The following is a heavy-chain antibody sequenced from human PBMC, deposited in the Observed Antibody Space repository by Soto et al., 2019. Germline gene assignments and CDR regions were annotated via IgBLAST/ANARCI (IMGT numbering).Heavy chain of an antibody. J-gene: IGHJ6*02. CDR3: GKDTLDCSGGDCPLYYYYGMDV. Sequence: GGSLRLSCAASGFTFIRYGMHWVRQAPGKGLEWLAVISNDGTNKYLADSVKGRLTLSRDNSRNTLSLEINNLRPEDTAVYYCGKDTLDCSGGDCPLYYYYGMDVWGQGTTVTVSS. V-gene: IGHV3-30*18. D-gene: IGHD2-15*01. CDR1: GFTFIRYG. CDR2: ISNDGTNK.